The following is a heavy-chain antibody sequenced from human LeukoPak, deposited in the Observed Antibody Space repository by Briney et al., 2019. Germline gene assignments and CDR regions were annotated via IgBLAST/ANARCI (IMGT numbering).Heavy chain of an antibody. CDR3: ARVPDYYDSSGYIDY. CDR1: GGSISSGDYY. V-gene: IGHV4-30-4*08. CDR2: IYYSGST. Sequence: SQTLSLTCTVSGGSISSGDYYWSWIRQPPGKGREWIGYIYYSGSTYYNPSLKSGVTISVDTSKNQFSLKLSSVTAADTAVYYCARVPDYYDSSGYIDYWGQGTRVTVSS. J-gene: IGHJ4*02. D-gene: IGHD3-22*01.